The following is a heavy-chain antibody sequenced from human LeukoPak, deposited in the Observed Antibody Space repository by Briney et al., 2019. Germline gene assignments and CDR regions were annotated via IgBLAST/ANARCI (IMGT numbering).Heavy chain of an antibody. CDR2: IYYSGST. Sequence: SETLSLTCTVSGGSISSYYWSWIRQPPGKGLEWIGYIYYSGSTNYNPSLKSRVTISVDTSKNQFSLKLSSVTAADTAVYYCARAMGSGELLGNWFDPWGQGTLVTVSS. CDR3: ARAMGSGELLGNWFDP. J-gene: IGHJ5*02. CDR1: GGSISSYY. D-gene: IGHD3-10*01. V-gene: IGHV4-59*01.